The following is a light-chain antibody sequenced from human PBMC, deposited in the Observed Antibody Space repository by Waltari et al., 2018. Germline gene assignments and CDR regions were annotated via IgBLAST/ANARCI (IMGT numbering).Light chain of an antibody. CDR2: QDS. CDR3: QSADSSDTYVL. V-gene: IGLV3-25*03. J-gene: IGLJ3*02. Sequence: SYELTQPPSVSVSPGQTARITCTGDALPKQYVYWYQQKTGQAPVLVIYQDSERPSGIPGGFSGSTSGTTGTLTISGVQAEDEADYYCQSADSSDTYVLFGGGTKVTVL. CDR1: ALPKQY.